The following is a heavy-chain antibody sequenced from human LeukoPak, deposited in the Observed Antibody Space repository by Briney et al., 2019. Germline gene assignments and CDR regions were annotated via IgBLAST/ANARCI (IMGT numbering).Heavy chain of an antibody. J-gene: IGHJ4*02. CDR3: VKGVGYCSGGSCQQFDY. Sequence: GGSLRLSCAASGFTFSSYSMNWVRQAPGKGLEWVSSISSSSSYIYYADSVKGRFTISRDNSKNTLYLQMNSLRAEDTAVYYCVKGVGYCSGGSCQQFDYWGLGTLVTVSS. D-gene: IGHD2-15*01. CDR2: ISSSSSYI. CDR1: GFTFSSYS. V-gene: IGHV3-21*04.